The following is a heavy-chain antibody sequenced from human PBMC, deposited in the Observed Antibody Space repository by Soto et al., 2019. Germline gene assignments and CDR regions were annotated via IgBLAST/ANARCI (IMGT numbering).Heavy chain of an antibody. D-gene: IGHD3-10*01. CDR3: AKDIAMVRGVEGLDY. V-gene: IGHV3-30*18. Sequence: QVQLVESGGGVVQPGRSLRLSCAASGFTFSSYGMHWVRQAPGKGLEWVAVISYDGSNKYYADSVKGRFTISRDNSKNTLYLQMNSLRAEDTGVYYCAKDIAMVRGVEGLDYCGQGPLVTVSA. CDR1: GFTFSSYG. CDR2: ISYDGSNK. J-gene: IGHJ4*02.